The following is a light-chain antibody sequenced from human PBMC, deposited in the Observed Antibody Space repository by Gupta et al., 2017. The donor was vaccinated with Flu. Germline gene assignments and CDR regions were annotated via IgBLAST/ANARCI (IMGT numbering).Light chain of an antibody. CDR2: SNN. Sequence: QSVLTPAPSASGTPGQRVTISCSGGRSNIGSNTVNWYQQLPGTAPKLLIYSNNQRPSGVPDRFSGSKSGTSASLAISGLQSEDEADYYCAAWDDSLNGPVFGGGTKLTVL. CDR3: AAWDDSLNGPV. V-gene: IGLV1-44*01. J-gene: IGLJ3*02. CDR1: RSNIGSNT.